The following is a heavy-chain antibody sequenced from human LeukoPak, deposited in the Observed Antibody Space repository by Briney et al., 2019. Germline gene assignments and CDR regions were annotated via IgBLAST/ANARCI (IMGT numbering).Heavy chain of an antibody. J-gene: IGHJ5*01. CDR3: ARGTAAAANRNWFDS. CDR2: ITETGAGT. V-gene: IGHV3-23*01. Sequence: PGGSLRLSCAASGFMFSRYAMIWVRQTPGKGLVWVSAITETGAGTYYADSVKGRFTMSRDNSRNTVYLQMDSLRAEDTAVYFCARGTAAAANRNWFDSWGQGTLVTVSS. CDR1: GFMFSRYA. D-gene: IGHD6-13*01.